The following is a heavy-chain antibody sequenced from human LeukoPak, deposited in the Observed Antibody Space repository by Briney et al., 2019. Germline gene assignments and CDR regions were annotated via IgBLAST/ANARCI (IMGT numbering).Heavy chain of an antibody. D-gene: IGHD3-3*01. Sequence: ASVKVSSKASVYTFDRYDITWVRQAPGQGLEWMAWISTYNGNTNYAQKVQGRVTMTTDTSTSTAYMELRSLRSDDTAVYYCARLLRYHFWRAHYFHYWGQGTLVTVSS. V-gene: IGHV1-18*01. CDR3: ARLLRYHFWRAHYFHY. J-gene: IGHJ4*02. CDR2: ISTYNGNT. CDR1: VYTFDRYD.